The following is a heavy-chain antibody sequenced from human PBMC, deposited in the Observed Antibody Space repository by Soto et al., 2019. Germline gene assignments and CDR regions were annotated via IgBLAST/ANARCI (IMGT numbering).Heavy chain of an antibody. CDR2: INPNSGGT. V-gene: IGHV1-2*02. CDR1: GYTFTGYY. D-gene: IGHD5-18*01. Sequence: ASVKVSCKASGYTFTGYYMHWVRQAPGQGLEWMGWINPNSGGTNYAQKFQGRVTMTRDTSISTAYMELSSLRAEDTAAYYCAKTAGYSYGHAIGYWGQGTLVTVSS. J-gene: IGHJ4*02. CDR3: AKTAGYSYGHAIGY.